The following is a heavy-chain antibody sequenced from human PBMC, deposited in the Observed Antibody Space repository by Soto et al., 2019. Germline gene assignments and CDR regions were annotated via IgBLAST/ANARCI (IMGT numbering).Heavy chain of an antibody. CDR3: ARRSTGAKYGMDV. D-gene: IGHD7-27*01. CDR1: GGSISSSGYS. CDR2: IFHSGIS. Sequence: SETLSLTCAVSGGSISSSGYSWSWIRQPPGKGLEWIGYIFHSGISYYNPSLKSRVTISVDRSKNQISLRLSSVTAADTAVYYCARRSTGAKYGMDVWGQGTTVTVSS. J-gene: IGHJ6*02. V-gene: IGHV4-30-2*01.